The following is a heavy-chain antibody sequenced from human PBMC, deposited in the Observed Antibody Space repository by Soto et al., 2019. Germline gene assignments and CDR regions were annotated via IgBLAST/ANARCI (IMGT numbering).Heavy chain of an antibody. V-gene: IGHV1-18*01. CDR2: ISAYNGNT. CDR1: GYTFTSYG. Sequence: ASVKVSCKASGYTFTSYGISWVRQAPGQGLEWMGWISAYNGNTNYAQKLQGRVTMTTDTSTSTAYMELRSLRSDDTAVYYCARDRDSSGWYSSRTGYDYWGQGTLVTVSS. J-gene: IGHJ4*02. D-gene: IGHD6-19*01. CDR3: ARDRDSSGWYSSRTGYDY.